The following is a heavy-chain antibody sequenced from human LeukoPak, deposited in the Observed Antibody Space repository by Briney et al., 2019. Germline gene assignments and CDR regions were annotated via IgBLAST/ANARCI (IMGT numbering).Heavy chain of an antibody. CDR3: ARGSREWELLFAFDI. V-gene: IGHV4-59*08. Sequence: SETLSLTCTVSGGSIRSYYWSWIRQPPGKGLEWIGYIYYSGSTNYNPSLKSRVTISVDTSKNQFSLKLSSVTAADTAVYYCARGSREWELLFAFDIWGQGTMVTVSS. J-gene: IGHJ3*02. CDR1: GGSIRSYY. D-gene: IGHD1-26*01. CDR2: IYYSGST.